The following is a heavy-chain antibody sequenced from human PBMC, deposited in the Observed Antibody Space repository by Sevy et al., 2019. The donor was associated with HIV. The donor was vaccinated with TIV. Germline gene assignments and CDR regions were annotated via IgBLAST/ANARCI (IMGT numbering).Heavy chain of an antibody. CDR1: GFTFTSSA. D-gene: IGHD3-9*01. CDR3: AAAPSTGILQFRDY. J-gene: IGHJ4*02. V-gene: IGHV1-58*01. CDR2: IVVGSGNT. Sequence: ASVKVSCKASGFTFTSSAVQWVRQARGQRLEWIGWIVVGSGNTNYAQKFQERVTITRDMSPSTAYMELGSLRSEDTALYYCAAAPSTGILQFRDYWGQGTLVTVSS.